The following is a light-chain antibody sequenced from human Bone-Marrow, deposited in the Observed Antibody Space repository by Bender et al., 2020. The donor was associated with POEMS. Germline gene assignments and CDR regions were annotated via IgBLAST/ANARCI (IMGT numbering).Light chain of an antibody. Sequence: QSVLTQPPSVSGAPGQRVTISCTGSNSNIGAGYDVHWYQQLPGTAPKLLIYANTNRPSGVPDRFSGSKSGTSASLAITGLQAEDEADYYCQSFDTSLSGWVFGAGTKLTV. J-gene: IGLJ3*02. V-gene: IGLV1-40*01. CDR2: ANT. CDR1: NSNIGAGYD. CDR3: QSFDTSLSGWV.